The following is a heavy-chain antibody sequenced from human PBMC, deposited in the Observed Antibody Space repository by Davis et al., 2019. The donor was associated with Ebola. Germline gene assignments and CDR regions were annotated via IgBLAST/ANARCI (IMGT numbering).Heavy chain of an antibody. CDR2: TRNKANSYTT. Sequence: GESLKISCAASGLTFSDHYMDWVRQAPGKGLEWVARTRNKANSYTTEYAASVKGRFTILRDDSQNSLYLVMNSLKTEDTAVYYCARATSGTYLLNYWGQGTLVTVSS. D-gene: IGHD1-26*01. CDR3: ARATSGTYLLNY. V-gene: IGHV3-72*01. CDR1: GLTFSDHY. J-gene: IGHJ4*02.